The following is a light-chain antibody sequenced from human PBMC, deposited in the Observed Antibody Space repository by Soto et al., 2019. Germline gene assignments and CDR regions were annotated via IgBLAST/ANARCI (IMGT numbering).Light chain of an antibody. V-gene: IGLV1-40*01. CDR1: SSNIGAGYD. CDR3: QSYDSSLSVV. CDR2: ANN. J-gene: IGLJ3*02. Sequence: QAVVTQPPSVSGAPGQRVTISCTGSSSNIGAGYDVHWYQQFPGTAPKLLIYANNNRPSGVPDRFSGSKSGTSASLAITGLQAEDEADYSCQSYDSSLSVVFGGGTKLTVL.